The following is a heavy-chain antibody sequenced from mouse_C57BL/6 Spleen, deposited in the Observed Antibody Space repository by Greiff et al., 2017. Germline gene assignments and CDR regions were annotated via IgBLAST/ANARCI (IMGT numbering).Heavy chain of an antibody. V-gene: IGHV1-7*01. CDR3: AREGIYLDY. CDR2: INPSSGYT. Sequence: LQESGAELAKPGASVKLSCKASGYTFTSYWMHWVKQRPGQGLEWIGYINPSSGYTKYNQKFKDKDTLTADKSSRTAYMQLSSLTYEDSAVYNCAREGIYLDYWGQGTTLTVSS. CDR1: GYTFTSYW. J-gene: IGHJ2*01. D-gene: IGHD1-1*01.